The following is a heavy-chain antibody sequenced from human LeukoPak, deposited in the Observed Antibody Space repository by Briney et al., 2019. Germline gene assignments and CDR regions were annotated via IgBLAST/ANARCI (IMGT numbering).Heavy chain of an antibody. CDR1: GFTFSTYA. D-gene: IGHD1-26*01. Sequence: GGSLRLSCAASGFTFSTYAIHWVRQTPGKGLEWVAIISYDGSYKFYADSVKGRFTISRDSSKNTLFLHMNTLRAEDTAIYYCAKDRTVGASYWYFDLWGRGTLVTVSS. V-gene: IGHV3-30*04. CDR2: ISYDGSYK. J-gene: IGHJ2*01. CDR3: AKDRTVGASYWYFDL.